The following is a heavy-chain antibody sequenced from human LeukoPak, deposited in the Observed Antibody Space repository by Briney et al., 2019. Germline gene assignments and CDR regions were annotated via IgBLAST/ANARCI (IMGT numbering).Heavy chain of an antibody. Sequence: ASVKVSFKGSGYAFTSYGISWVRQAPGQGLEWMGWISAYNGNTNYAQKLQGRVTMTTDTSTSTAYMELRSLRSDDTAVYYCARGRLSSGSYLDYFDYWGQGTLVTVSS. D-gene: IGHD3-10*01. CDR2: ISAYNGNT. CDR1: GYAFTSYG. CDR3: ARGRLSSGSYLDYFDY. J-gene: IGHJ4*02. V-gene: IGHV1-18*01.